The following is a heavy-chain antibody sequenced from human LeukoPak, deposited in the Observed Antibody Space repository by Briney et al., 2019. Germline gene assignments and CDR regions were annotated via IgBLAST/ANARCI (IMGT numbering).Heavy chain of an antibody. Sequence: GESLKISCKGSGYSFTSYWIGWVRQMPGKGLEWMGIIYPGDSDTRYSPSFQGQVTISADKSISTAYLQWSSLKASDTAMYYCARGRADYYYYYYMDVWGKGTTVTVSS. CDR1: GYSFTSYW. V-gene: IGHV5-51*01. J-gene: IGHJ6*03. CDR3: ARGRADYYYYYYMDV. CDR2: IYPGDSDT.